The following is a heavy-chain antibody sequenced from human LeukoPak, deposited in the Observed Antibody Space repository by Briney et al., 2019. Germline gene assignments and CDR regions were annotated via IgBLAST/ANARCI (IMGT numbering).Heavy chain of an antibody. J-gene: IGHJ6*03. CDR1: GYTFTGYY. Sequence: ASVKVSCKASGYTFTGYYMHWVRQAPGQGLEWMGWINPNSGGTNYAQKFQGRVTMTRDTSISTAYMELSRLRSDDTAVHYCARRGIVVVPAAWDYYYYYMGIWGKGTTVTVSS. D-gene: IGHD2-2*01. CDR3: ARRGIVVVPAAWDYYYYYMGI. V-gene: IGHV1-2*02. CDR2: INPNSGGT.